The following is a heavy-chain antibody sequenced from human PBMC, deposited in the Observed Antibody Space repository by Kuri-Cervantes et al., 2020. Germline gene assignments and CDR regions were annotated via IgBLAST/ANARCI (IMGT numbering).Heavy chain of an antibody. CDR1: GDSVSGGVYY. Sequence: GSLRLSCTVSGDSVSGGVYYWGWIRQPPGKGLEWIGHTYYVGHTDYNPSLRSRTAMSVDTSKNQFSLKLSSVTAADTAVYYCARVHSNSYSFFDSWGQGTLVTVSS. D-gene: IGHD2-15*01. CDR2: TYYVGHT. CDR3: ARVHSNSYSFFDS. V-gene: IGHV4-61*08. J-gene: IGHJ4*02.